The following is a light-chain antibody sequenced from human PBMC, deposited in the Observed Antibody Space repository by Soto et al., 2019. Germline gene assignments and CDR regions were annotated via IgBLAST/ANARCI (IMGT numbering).Light chain of an antibody. CDR1: QGIRND. CDR3: LQDYNYPYT. Sequence: ALQMTQSPSSLSASVGDRVTITCRASQGIRNDLGWYQQKPGKAPKLLIYAASSLQSGVPSRFSGSGSGTDFTLTISRLQPEDFATYYCLQDYNYPYTFGQGTKLEIK. V-gene: IGKV1-6*01. J-gene: IGKJ2*01. CDR2: AAS.